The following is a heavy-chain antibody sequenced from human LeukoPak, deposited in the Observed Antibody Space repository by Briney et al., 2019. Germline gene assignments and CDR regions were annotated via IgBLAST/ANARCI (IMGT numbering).Heavy chain of an antibody. V-gene: IGHV4-59*02. CDR2: IYDSGST. Sequence: SETLSLTCTVSGGSVSSYYWSWIRQPPGKGLEWIGYIYDSGSTNYNPSLKSRVTISVDTSKNQFSLKLSSVTAADTAVYYCARVGGTNYYYYGMDVWGQGTTVAVSS. J-gene: IGHJ6*02. CDR1: GGSVSSYY. CDR3: ARVGGTNYYYYGMDV. D-gene: IGHD1-1*01.